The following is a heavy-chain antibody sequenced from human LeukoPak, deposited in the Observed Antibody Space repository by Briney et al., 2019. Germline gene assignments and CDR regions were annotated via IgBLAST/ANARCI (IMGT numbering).Heavy chain of an antibody. V-gene: IGHV4-38-2*02. CDR3: ARDGASSLWFGELLTRFDP. D-gene: IGHD3-10*01. Sequence: KPSETLSLTCAVSGYSISSGYYWGWIRQPPGKGLEWIGSIYHSGSTYYNPSLKSRVTISVDTSKHQFSLKLSSVTAADTAVYYCARDGASSLWFGELLTRFDPWGQGTLVTVSS. CDR2: IYHSGST. J-gene: IGHJ5*02. CDR1: GYSISSGYY.